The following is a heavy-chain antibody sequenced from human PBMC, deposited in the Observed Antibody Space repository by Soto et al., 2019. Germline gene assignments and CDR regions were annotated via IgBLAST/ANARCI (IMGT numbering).Heavy chain of an antibody. Sequence: SETLSLTCSVSGGSITRGASSWSWVRQPPGKGLEWIAYISHSGSTYYNPSLKGRVTISFDRSKNQFSLKLTSVTASDTAVYYCVRESAPSGPNYFDTWGPGTLVTVSS. J-gene: IGHJ5*02. CDR2: ISHSGST. V-gene: IGHV4-30-2*01. CDR3: VRESAPSGPNYFDT. D-gene: IGHD6-13*01. CDR1: GGSITRGASS.